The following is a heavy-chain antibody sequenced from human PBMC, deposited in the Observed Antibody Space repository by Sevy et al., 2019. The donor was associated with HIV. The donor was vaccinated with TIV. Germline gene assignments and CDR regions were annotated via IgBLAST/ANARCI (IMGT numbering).Heavy chain of an antibody. CDR3: ARDGGYANPFDS. D-gene: IGHD2-8*01. CDR2: VTTDVANT. V-gene: IGHV3-74*01. CDR1: GFTFSAYW. Sequence: GGSLRLSCAASGFTFSAYWIHWVRQAPGKGLVWVSRVTTDVANTAFAESVRGRFTISRDNAKNTVYLQMNSLRAEDTAVYYCARDGGYANPFDSWGQGTLVTVSS. J-gene: IGHJ4*02.